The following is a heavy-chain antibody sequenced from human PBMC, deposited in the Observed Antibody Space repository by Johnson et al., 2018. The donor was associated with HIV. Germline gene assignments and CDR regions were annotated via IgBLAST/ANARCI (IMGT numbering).Heavy chain of an antibody. CDR1: GFTFSSYA. D-gene: IGHD3-10*01. J-gene: IGHJ3*02. Sequence: QVQLVESWGGLVQPGRSLRLSCAASGFTFSSYAMHWVRQAPGKGLEWVADSVKGRFTISRDNSKNTLYLQMNSLRAEDSAVYYCAKVPYSGSGSYGVDIWGQGTIVTVSS. V-gene: IGHV3-30*04. CDR3: AKVPYSGSGSYGVDI.